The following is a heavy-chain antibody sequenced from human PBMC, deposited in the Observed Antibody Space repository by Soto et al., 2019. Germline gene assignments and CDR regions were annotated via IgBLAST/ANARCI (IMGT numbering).Heavy chain of an antibody. Sequence: QVRLQESGPGLVKPSETVSLTCDVSSVSITSSNWWTWVRQPPGKGLEWIGKISHSGTVNYNATLRSRVITSVDKPKNQLSLKLMSVTAADTAVYYCARDYDGFDYWGQGILVTVSS. V-gene: IGHV4-4*02. D-gene: IGHD3-16*01. CDR1: SVSITSSNW. CDR3: ARDYDGFDY. CDR2: ISHSGTV. J-gene: IGHJ4*02.